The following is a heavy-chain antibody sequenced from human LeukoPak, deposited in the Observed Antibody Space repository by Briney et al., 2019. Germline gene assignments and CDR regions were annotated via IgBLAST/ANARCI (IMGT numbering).Heavy chain of an antibody. D-gene: IGHD2-2*01. J-gene: IGHJ3*02. CDR2: IKCDGSEK. CDR1: GFTFSNSW. Sequence: GGSLRLSCAASGFTFSNSWMHWVCQAPEKGLEWVADIKCDGSEKCYVDSVKGRLTISGDNAKNSLYLQVNSLRAEDMTVYYCVRGVGSSTSCYVRAFDIWGQGTMVTVSS. CDR3: VRGVGSSTSCYVRAFDI. V-gene: IGHV3-52*01.